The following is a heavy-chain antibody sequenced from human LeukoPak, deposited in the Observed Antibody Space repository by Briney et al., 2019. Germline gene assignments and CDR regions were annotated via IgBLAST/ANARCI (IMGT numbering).Heavy chain of an antibody. D-gene: IGHD3-9*01. CDR2: ISTYNGKT. J-gene: IGHJ4*02. Sequence: ASVKVSCKASGYTFTGYYMHWVRQAPGQGLEWMGWISTYNGKTNYAQRLQGRVIMTTDTSTSTAYMELRSLRSDDTAVYYCARTYYDILTAYLHSEEYDYWGQGTLVTVSS. CDR3: ARTYYDILTAYLHSEEYDY. V-gene: IGHV1-18*04. CDR1: GYTFTGYY.